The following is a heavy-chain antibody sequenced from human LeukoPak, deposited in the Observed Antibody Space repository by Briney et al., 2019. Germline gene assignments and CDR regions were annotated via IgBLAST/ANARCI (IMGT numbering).Heavy chain of an antibody. CDR3: ARDPSITMVRGVINYYFDY. J-gene: IGHJ4*02. D-gene: IGHD3-10*01. CDR1: GFTFSRYS. Sequence: GGSLRLSCAASGFTFSRYSMNWVRQAPGKGLEWVSAISGSGGSTYYADSVKGRFTISRDNAKNSLYLQMNSLRAEDTAVYYCARDPSITMVRGVINYYFDYWGQRTLVTVSS. CDR2: ISGSGGST. V-gene: IGHV3-21*01.